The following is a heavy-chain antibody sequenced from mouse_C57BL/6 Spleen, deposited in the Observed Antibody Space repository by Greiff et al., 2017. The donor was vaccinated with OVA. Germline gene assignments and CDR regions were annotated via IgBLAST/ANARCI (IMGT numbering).Heavy chain of an antibody. D-gene: IGHD3-2*02. V-gene: IGHV5-4*01. CDR1: GFTFSSYA. CDR2: ISDGGSYT. J-gene: IGHJ4*01. Sequence: EVQGVESGGGLVKPGGSLKLSCAASGFTFSSYAMSWVRQTPEKRLEWVATISDGGSYTYYPDNVKGRFTISRDNAKNNLYLQMSHLKSEDTAMYYCAREGQLRLRYAMDYWGQGTSVTVSS. CDR3: AREGQLRLRYAMDY.